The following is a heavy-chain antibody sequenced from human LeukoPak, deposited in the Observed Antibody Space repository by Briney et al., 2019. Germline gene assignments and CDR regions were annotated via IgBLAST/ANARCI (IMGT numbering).Heavy chain of an antibody. V-gene: IGHV1-3*01. Sequence: GASVKVSCKASGYTFTSYAMHWVRQAPGQRLEWMGWINAGNGNTKYSQKFQGRVTITRDTSASTAYMELSSLRSEDTAVYYCARAPRGTVTTWFDYWGQGTLVTVSS. J-gene: IGHJ5*01. CDR2: INAGNGNT. D-gene: IGHD4-17*01. CDR3: ARAPRGTVTTWFDY. CDR1: GYTFTSYA.